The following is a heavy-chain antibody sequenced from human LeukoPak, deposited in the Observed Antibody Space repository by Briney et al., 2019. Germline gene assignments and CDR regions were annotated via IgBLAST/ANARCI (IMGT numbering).Heavy chain of an antibody. CDR2: INQDGSVK. V-gene: IGHV3-7*01. CDR1: GFTFSSYW. D-gene: IGHD3-10*01. CDR3: AKDLARFGELLFSFDY. Sequence: GGSLRLSCSASGFTFSSYWMSWVRQAPGKGLEWVANINQDGSVKYHVDSVKGRFTISRDNARNSLYLQMNSLRAEDTAVYYCAKDLARFGELLFSFDYWGQGTLVTVSS. J-gene: IGHJ4*02.